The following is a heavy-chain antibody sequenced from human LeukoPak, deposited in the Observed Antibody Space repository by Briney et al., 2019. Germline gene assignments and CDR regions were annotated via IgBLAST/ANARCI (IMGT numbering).Heavy chain of an antibody. Sequence: VASVKVSCKASGYTFTGYYMHWVRQAPGQGLEWMGWINPNSRGTNYAQKFQGRVTMTRDTSISTAYMELSRLRSDDTAVYYCARVGSGWYGRDFDYWGQGTLVTVSS. CDR1: GYTFTGYY. CDR2: INPNSRGT. J-gene: IGHJ4*02. D-gene: IGHD6-19*01. CDR3: ARVGSGWYGRDFDY. V-gene: IGHV1-2*02.